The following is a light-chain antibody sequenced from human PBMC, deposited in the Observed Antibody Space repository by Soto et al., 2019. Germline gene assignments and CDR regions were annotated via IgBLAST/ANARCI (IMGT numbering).Light chain of an antibody. Sequence: QFVLAQPASVSGSPGQSITISCTGTSSDIGDSNYVSWYQQHPGKAPKLVIYDVSNRPSGVSNRFSGSKSANTASLTISGLQAEDEADYYCSSFRSSSTSYVFGTGTKVTVL. CDR3: SSFRSSSTSYV. CDR2: DVS. V-gene: IGLV2-14*03. CDR1: SSDIGDSNY. J-gene: IGLJ1*01.